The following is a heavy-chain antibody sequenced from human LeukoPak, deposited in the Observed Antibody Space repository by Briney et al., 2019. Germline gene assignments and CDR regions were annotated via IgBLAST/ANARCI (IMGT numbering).Heavy chain of an antibody. CDR2: ISWNGGSI. D-gene: IGHD6-19*01. CDR1: GFIFNNYA. J-gene: IGHJ4*02. V-gene: IGHV3-9*01. CDR3: AKDNRRHYTSGPNPDSLH. Sequence: GGSLRLSCAGSGFIFNNYAMHWVRQPPGKGLEWVSGISWNGGSIDYADSVKGRFTISRDNAKNSLYLQMNSLRVEDTAFYYCAKDNRRHYTSGPNPDSLHWGQGALVTVSS.